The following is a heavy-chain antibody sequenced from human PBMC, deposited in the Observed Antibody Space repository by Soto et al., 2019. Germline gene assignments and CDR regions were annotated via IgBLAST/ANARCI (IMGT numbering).Heavy chain of an antibody. CDR3: AKDTVVRAVGATTMHYFDY. CDR1: GFTFDDYT. J-gene: IGHJ4*02. CDR2: ISWDGGST. V-gene: IGHV3-43*01. Sequence: GGSLRLSCAASGFTFDDYTMHWVRQAPGKGLEWVSLISWDGGSTYYADSVKGRFTISRDNSKNSLYLQMNSLRTEDTALYYCAKDTVVRAVGATTMHYFDYWGQGTLVTVSS. D-gene: IGHD1-26*01.